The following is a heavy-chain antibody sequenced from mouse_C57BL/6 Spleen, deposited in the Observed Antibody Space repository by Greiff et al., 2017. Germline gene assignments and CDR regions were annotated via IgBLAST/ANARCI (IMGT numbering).Heavy chain of an antibody. Sequence: VKLQQSGPGLVQPSQSLSITCTVSGFSLTSYGVHWVRQSPGKGLEWLGVIWGGGSTDYNAAFISRRSNSKDNSKGQVFFKMNRLQADDTAIYYGARNSDYYGSTWFAYWGQGTLVTVSA. CDR3: ARNSDYYGSTWFAY. CDR2: IWGGGST. D-gene: IGHD1-1*01. CDR1: GFSLTSYG. V-gene: IGHV2-2*01. J-gene: IGHJ3*01.